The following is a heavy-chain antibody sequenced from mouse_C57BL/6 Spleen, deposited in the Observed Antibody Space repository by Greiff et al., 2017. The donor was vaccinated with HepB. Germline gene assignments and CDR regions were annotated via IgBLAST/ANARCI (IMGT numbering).Heavy chain of an antibody. V-gene: IGHV1-82*01. CDR2: IYPGDGDT. CDR1: GYAFSSSW. J-gene: IGHJ3*01. D-gene: IGHD1-1*01. Sequence: QVQLQQSGPELVKPGASVKISCKASGYAFSSSWMNWVKQRPGKGLEWIGRIYPGDGDTNYNGKFKGKATLTADKSSSTAYMQLSSLTSEDSAVYFCARDLTTVVPRFAYWGQGTLVTVSA. CDR3: ARDLTTVVPRFAY.